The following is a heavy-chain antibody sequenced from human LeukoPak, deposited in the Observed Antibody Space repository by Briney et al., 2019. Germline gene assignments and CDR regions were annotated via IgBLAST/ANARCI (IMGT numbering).Heavy chain of an antibody. J-gene: IGHJ5*02. CDR2: IYSSGTT. CDR3: ARDLGTQGFDP. D-gene: IGHD1-7*01. V-gene: IGHV4-4*07. CDR1: GDSISSHY. Sequence: KPSETLSLTCTVSGDSISSHYWSWIRQGAGKGLEWIGRIYSSGTTNYNPSLKSRVTMSQDTPKNQFSLNLSSVTAADTAVYYCARDLGTQGFDPWGQGTPVTVSS.